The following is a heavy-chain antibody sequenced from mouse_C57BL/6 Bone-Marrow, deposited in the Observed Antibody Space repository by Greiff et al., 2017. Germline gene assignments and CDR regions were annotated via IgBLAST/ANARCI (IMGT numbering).Heavy chain of an antibody. CDR2: IDPANGNT. V-gene: IGHV14-3*01. CDR1: GFNIKNTY. Sequence: VQLKESVAELVRPGASVKLSCTASGFNIKNTYMHWVKQRPEQGLEWIGRIDPANGNTKYAPKFQGKATITADTSSNTAYLQLSSLTSEDTAIYYCAYDYDGQVYAMDYWGQGTSVTVSS. CDR3: AYDYDGQVYAMDY. D-gene: IGHD2-4*01. J-gene: IGHJ4*01.